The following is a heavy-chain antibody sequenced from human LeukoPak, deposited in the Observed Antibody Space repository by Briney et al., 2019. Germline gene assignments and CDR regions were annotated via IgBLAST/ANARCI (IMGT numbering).Heavy chain of an antibody. D-gene: IGHD1-26*01. J-gene: IGHJ6*03. Sequence: GGSLRLSCAASGFTFSSYGMHWVRQAPGKGLEWVAFIRYDGSNKYYADSVKGRFTISRDNSKNTLYLQMNSLRAEDTAVYYCAKGIDSGYYYYMDVWGKGTTVTVSS. CDR3: AKGIDSGYYYYMDV. V-gene: IGHV3-30*02. CDR1: GFTFSSYG. CDR2: IRYDGSNK.